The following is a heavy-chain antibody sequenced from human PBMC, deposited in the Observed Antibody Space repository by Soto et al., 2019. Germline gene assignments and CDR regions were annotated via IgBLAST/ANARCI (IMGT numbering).Heavy chain of an antibody. V-gene: IGHV3-11*01. CDR2: ISSSDGTI. Sequence: GGPLRLSCAASGLTFSDYYMTWIRQAAGKGLEWVSYISSSDGTISYADSVKGRVTISRDNAKNSLYLQMNSLRAEDTAIYYCARAMHSSKTEFAYWGQGT. J-gene: IGHJ4*02. CDR3: ARAMHSSKTEFAY. CDR1: GLTFSDYY. D-gene: IGHD6-13*01.